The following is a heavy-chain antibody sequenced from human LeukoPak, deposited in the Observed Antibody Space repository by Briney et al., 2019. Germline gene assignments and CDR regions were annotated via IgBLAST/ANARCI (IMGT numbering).Heavy chain of an antibody. CDR2: IYPGDSDT. D-gene: IGHD3-22*01. J-gene: IGHJ5*02. CDR1: GYSFTSYW. CDR3: ARQENYYDSSGYSNWFDP. Sequence: GESLKISCKGSGYSFTSYWIGWVRQMPGKGLEWMGIIYPGDSDTRYSPSFQGQVTISADKSISTAYLQWSSLKASDTAMYYCARQENYYDSSGYSNWFDPWGQGTLVTVSS. V-gene: IGHV5-51*01.